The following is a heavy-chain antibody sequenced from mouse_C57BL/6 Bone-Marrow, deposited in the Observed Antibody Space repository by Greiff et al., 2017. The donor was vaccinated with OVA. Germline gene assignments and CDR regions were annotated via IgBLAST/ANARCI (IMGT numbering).Heavy chain of an antibody. CDR1: GYTFTSYG. CDR2: IYIGNGYT. V-gene: IGHV1-58*01. D-gene: IGHD1-1*01. Sequence: EVKLMESGAELVRPGSSVKMSCKTSGYTFTSYGINWVKQRPGQGLEWIGYIYIGNGYTEYNEKFKGKATLTSDTSSSTAYMQLSSLTSEDSAIYFCARYYGSSLGGYFDVWGTGTTVTVSS. CDR3: ARYYGSSLGGYFDV. J-gene: IGHJ1*03.